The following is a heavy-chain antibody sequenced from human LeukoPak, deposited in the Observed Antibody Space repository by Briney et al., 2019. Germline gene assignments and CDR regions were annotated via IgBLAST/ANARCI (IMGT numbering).Heavy chain of an antibody. Sequence: GGSLRLSCTVSGFTVSTKSMSWVRQAPGKGLEWVSFIYSDNTRYSDSVKGRFTISRDNSKNTLYLQMNSLRAEDTAVYYCARRAGAYSHPYDYWGQGTLVTVSS. CDR1: GFTVSTKS. CDR2: IYSDNT. CDR3: ARRAGAYSHPYDY. J-gene: IGHJ4*02. D-gene: IGHD4/OR15-4a*01. V-gene: IGHV3-53*01.